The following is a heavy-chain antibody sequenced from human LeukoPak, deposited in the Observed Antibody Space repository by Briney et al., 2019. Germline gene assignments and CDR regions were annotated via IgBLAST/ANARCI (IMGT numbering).Heavy chain of an antibody. D-gene: IGHD2-8*01. V-gene: IGHV1-18*01. Sequence: GASVKVSCKASGYTFTSYGISWVRQAPGQGLEWMGWISAYNGNTNYAQKLQGRVTMTTDTSTSTAYMELRSLRSDDTAVYYCARGLMVYATKSFEFDYWGQGTLVTVSS. CDR1: GYTFTSYG. CDR3: ARGLMVYATKSFEFDY. CDR2: ISAYNGNT. J-gene: IGHJ4*02.